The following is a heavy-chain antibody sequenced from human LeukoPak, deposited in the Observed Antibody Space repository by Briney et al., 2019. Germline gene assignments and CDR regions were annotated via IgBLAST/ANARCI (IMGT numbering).Heavy chain of an antibody. Sequence: SETLSLTCTVSGYSISSGYYWGWIRQPPGNGLEWIGSIYHSGSTYYNPSLKSRVTISVDTSKNQFSLKLSSVTAADTAVYYCARGQARLAWFDPWGQGTLVTVSS. CDR1: GYSISSGYY. CDR3: ARGQARLAWFDP. J-gene: IGHJ5*02. V-gene: IGHV4-38-2*02. D-gene: IGHD6-19*01. CDR2: IYHSGST.